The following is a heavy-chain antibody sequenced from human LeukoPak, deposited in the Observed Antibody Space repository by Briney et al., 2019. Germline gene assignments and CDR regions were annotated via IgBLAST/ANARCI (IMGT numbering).Heavy chain of an antibody. Sequence: GGSLRLSSAAPGFIFDHYGMSCVRQVPRKGVEWGSGINWNGGRTGYADSVKGRFTISRVNAKNSLHLQMNSLRAEDTALYYCARQWTEIWSNWFDAWGQGNLVTVSS. J-gene: IGHJ5*02. CDR3: ARQWTEIWSNWFDA. D-gene: IGHD3-10*01. CDR2: INWNGGRT. CDR1: GFIFDHYG. V-gene: IGHV3-20*03.